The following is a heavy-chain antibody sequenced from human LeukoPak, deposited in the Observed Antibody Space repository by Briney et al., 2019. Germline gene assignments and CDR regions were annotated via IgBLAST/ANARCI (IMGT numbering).Heavy chain of an antibody. J-gene: IGHJ4*02. CDR1: GGSFSGYY. V-gene: IGHV4-34*01. CDR3: ARDGYSYGYTFDY. Sequence: SETLSLTCAVYGGSFSGYYWSWIRQPPGKGLEWIGEINHSGSTNYNPSLKSRVTISVDTPKNQFSLKLSSVTAADTAVYYCARDGYSYGYTFDYWGQGTLVTVSS. D-gene: IGHD5-18*01. CDR2: INHSGST.